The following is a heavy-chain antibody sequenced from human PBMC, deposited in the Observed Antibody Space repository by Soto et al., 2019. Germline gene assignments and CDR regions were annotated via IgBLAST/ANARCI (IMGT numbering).Heavy chain of an antibody. CDR3: ARGAYSDSSSYFDY. CDR2: LYYSGTT. V-gene: IGHV4-30-4*01. J-gene: IGHJ4*02. CDR1: GDSISSGDHY. Sequence: QVQLQESGPGLVKPSQTLSLTCTVSGDSISSGDHYWSWIRQPPVKGLEWIGYLYYSGTTYSRPSLQSRVTISVDTSKNQSSLKLNSVTAADTAVYYCARGAYSDSSSYFDYWGQGTLVPVSS. D-gene: IGHD6-6*01.